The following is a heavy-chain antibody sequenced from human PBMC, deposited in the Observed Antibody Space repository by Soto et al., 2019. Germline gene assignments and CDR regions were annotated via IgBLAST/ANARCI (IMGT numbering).Heavy chain of an antibody. CDR3: ARGPSSIAARYNYYYYMDV. D-gene: IGHD6-6*01. Sequence: TLSLTCTVSGGSISSGGYYWSWIRQHPGKGLEWIGYIYYSGSTYYNPSLKSRVTISVDTSKNQFSLKLSSVTAADTAVYYCARGPSSIAARYNYYYYMDVWGKGTTVTVSS. CDR1: GGSISSGGYY. J-gene: IGHJ6*03. CDR2: IYYSGST. V-gene: IGHV4-31*03.